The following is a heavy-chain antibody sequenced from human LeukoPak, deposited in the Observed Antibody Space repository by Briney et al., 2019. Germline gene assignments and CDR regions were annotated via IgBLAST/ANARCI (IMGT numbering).Heavy chain of an antibody. CDR3: ARDVEATDAFDI. Sequence: ASVKVSCKASGYTFTSYGISWVRQAPGQGLEWMGWISAYNGNTNYAQKPQGRVAMTTDTSTSTAYMELRSLRSDDTAVYYCARDVEATDAFDIWGQGTMVTVSS. CDR1: GYTFTSYG. V-gene: IGHV1-18*01. CDR2: ISAYNGNT. D-gene: IGHD1-26*01. J-gene: IGHJ3*02.